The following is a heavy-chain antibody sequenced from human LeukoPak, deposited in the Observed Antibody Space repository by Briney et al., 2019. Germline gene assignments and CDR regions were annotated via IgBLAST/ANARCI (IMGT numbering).Heavy chain of an antibody. D-gene: IGHD6-13*01. CDR2: IIPIFGTA. Sequence: SVKVSCKASGGTFSSYAISWVRQAPGQGLEWMGGIIPIFGTANYTQKFQGRVTITADESTSTANMELSSLRSEDTAVYYCARDLAAAGTRRGGYWGEGTLVTVSS. J-gene: IGHJ4*02. CDR1: GGTFSSYA. CDR3: ARDLAAAGTRRGGY. V-gene: IGHV1-69*01.